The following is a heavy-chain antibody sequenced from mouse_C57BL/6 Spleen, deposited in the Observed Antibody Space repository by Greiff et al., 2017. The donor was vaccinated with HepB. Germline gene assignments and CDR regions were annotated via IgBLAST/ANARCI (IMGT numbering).Heavy chain of an antibody. Sequence: QVQLQQPGAELVKPGASVKLSCKASGYTFTSYWMHWVKQRPGQGLEWIGMIHPNSGSTNYNEKFKSKATLTVDKSSSTAYMQLSSLTSEDSAVYYCARSKDYDGAWFANWGQGTLVTVSA. CDR1: GYTFTSYW. D-gene: IGHD2-4*01. J-gene: IGHJ3*01. V-gene: IGHV1-64*01. CDR3: ARSKDYDGAWFAN. CDR2: IHPNSGST.